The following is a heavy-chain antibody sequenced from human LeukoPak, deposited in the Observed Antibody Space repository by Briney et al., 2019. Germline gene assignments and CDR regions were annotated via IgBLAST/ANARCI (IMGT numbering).Heavy chain of an antibody. CDR3: ARRNFGSAPEDY. V-gene: IGHV4-34*01. CDR1: GGSFSGYY. Sequence: SETLSLTCAVYGGSFSGYYWSWIRQPPGKGLEWIGEINHSGSTNYNPSLKSRVTISVDTSKNQFSLKLSSVTAADTAVYYCARRNFGSAPEDYWGQGTLVTVFS. D-gene: IGHD2-15*01. J-gene: IGHJ4*02. CDR2: INHSGST.